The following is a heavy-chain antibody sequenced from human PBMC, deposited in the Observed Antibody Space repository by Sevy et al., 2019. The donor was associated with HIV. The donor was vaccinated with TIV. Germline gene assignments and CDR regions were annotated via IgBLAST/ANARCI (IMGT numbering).Heavy chain of an antibody. CDR2: IKSETDGGTT. Sequence: GGSMRLSCAASGFTLNKAWMNWVRQAPGKGLEWVGRIKSETDGGTTDYAEPVKGRFSISRDDSKNTLYLQMNSLKIEDTAVYYCSMEDGYNYFDYWGQGALVTVSS. CDR1: GFTLNKAW. CDR3: SMEDGYNYFDY. J-gene: IGHJ4*02. D-gene: IGHD5-12*01. V-gene: IGHV3-15*07.